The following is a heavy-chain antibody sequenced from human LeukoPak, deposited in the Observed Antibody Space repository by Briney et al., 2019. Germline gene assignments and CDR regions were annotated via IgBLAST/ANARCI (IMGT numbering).Heavy chain of an antibody. J-gene: IGHJ4*02. Sequence: GGSLRLSCAASGFTFSGSVIHWVRQASGRGLEWVGRIISKADGSATAYGESVRGRFTISRDDSKSTAYLQMDSLGIEDTAVYYCTRLWGDCGGDCYSHDFWGQGALVTVSS. CDR3: TRLWGDCGGDCYSHDF. D-gene: IGHD2-21*02. CDR2: IISKADGSAT. CDR1: GFTFSGSV. V-gene: IGHV3-73*01.